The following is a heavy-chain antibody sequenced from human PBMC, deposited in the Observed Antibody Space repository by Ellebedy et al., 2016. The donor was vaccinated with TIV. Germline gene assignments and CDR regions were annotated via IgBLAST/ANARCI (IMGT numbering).Heavy chain of an antibody. D-gene: IGHD6-19*01. J-gene: IGHJ4*02. CDR1: GYTFTRSN. CDR3: AKWAGYSRGWSGPFDY. Sequence: AASVKVSCKASGYTFTRSNMHWVRQAPGQRPEWMGWIDVGSGNTKYLQKFQDRVTITSDTSASTVYMELSSLRSEDTAVYFCAKWAGYSRGWSGPFDYWGQGSLITVSS. CDR2: IDVGSGNT. V-gene: IGHV1-3*01.